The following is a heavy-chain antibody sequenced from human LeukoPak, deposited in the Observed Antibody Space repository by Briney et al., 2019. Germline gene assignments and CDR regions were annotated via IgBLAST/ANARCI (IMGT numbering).Heavy chain of an antibody. CDR2: ISYDGSNK. CDR3: AKDTAEPKPELWFGELDYGMDV. CDR1: GFTFSSYA. J-gene: IGHJ6*02. V-gene: IGHV3-30-3*01. D-gene: IGHD3-10*01. Sequence: GGSLRLSCAASGFTFSSYAMHWVRQAPGKGLEWVAVISYDGSNKYYADPVKGRFTIFRDNSKNTLYLQMNSLRAEDTAVYYCAKDTAEPKPELWFGELDYGMDVWGQGTTVTVSS.